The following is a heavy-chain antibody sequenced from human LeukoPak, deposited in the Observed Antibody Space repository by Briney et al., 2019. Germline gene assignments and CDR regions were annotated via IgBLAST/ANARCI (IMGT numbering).Heavy chain of an antibody. D-gene: IGHD3-22*01. CDR2: IYYSGST. CDR3: ARHGNYYDSSSYNYYFDY. J-gene: IGHJ4*02. V-gene: IGHV4-59*08. CDR1: GVSISSYY. Sequence: PSETLSLTCTVSGVSISSYYWSWIRQPPGKGLEWIGNIYYSGSTKYNPSLKSRVTISVDTSKNHFSLKLSSVTAADTAVYYCARHGNYYDSSSYNYYFDYWGQGTLGTVSS.